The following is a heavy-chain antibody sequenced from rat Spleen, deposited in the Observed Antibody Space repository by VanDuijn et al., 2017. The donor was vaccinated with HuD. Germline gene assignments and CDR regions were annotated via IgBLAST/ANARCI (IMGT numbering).Heavy chain of an antibody. D-gene: IGHD4-3*01. CDR2: ISSDGFNT. V-gene: IGHV5-58*01. CDR1: GFPFSKYW. Sequence: EVQLVETGGGLVQPGRSLKLSCVASGFPFSKYWMYWVRRALGKGLEWVSSISSDGFNTYYTDSVKGRFTISRANSENTVYLQMNSLRSEDTATYYCAVAGYGYWGQGVMVTVSS. CDR3: AVAGYGY. J-gene: IGHJ2*01.